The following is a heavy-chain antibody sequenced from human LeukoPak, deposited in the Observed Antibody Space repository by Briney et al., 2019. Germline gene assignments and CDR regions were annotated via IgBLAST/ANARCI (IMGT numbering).Heavy chain of an antibody. CDR2: FYSGGDT. J-gene: IGHJ4*02. V-gene: IGHV3-53*01. D-gene: IGHD2-15*01. Sequence: GGSLRLSCAVSGFTVSSNHMSWVRQAPGKGLEWVSVFYSGGDTHYADSVKGRFTISRDNSKNTLYLQTNSLRAEDTAVYYCSIGPQRYCSGGYCYGDYWGQGTLVTVSS. CDR1: GFTVSSNH. CDR3: SIGPQRYCSGGYCYGDY.